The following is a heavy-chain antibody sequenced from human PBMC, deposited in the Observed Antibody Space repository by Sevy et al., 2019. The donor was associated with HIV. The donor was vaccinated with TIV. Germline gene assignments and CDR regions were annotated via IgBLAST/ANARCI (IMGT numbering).Heavy chain of an antibody. Sequence: ASAKVSCKASGYTFTSYGISWVRQAPGQGLEWMGWISAYNGNTNYAQKLQGRVTMTTDTSTSTAYVELRSLRSDDTAIYYCARDRGGYVSNSIDYWGQGTLVTVS. CDR1: GYTFTSYG. D-gene: IGHD4-4*01. CDR2: ISAYNGNT. J-gene: IGHJ4*02. CDR3: ARDRGGYVSNSIDY. V-gene: IGHV1-18*01.